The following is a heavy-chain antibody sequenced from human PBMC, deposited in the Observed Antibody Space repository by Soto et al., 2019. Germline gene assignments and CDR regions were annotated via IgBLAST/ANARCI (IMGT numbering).Heavy chain of an antibody. Sequence: PGGSLRLSCAASGFTFSIYEMNWVRHAPGKGLEWVSYISSSGSTIYYADSVKGRFTISRDNAKNSLYLQMNSLRAEDTAVYYCARDREMATTPGAFDIWGQGTMVTVSS. D-gene: IGHD5-12*01. CDR3: ARDREMATTPGAFDI. V-gene: IGHV3-48*03. CDR2: ISSSGSTI. CDR1: GFTFSIYE. J-gene: IGHJ3*02.